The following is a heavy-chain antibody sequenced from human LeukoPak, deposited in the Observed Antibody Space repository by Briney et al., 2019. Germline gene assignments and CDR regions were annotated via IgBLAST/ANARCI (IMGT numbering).Heavy chain of an antibody. CDR1: GGSISSGGYY. CDR3: AREGLYRSGYFGPTAFDI. CDR2: IYYSGST. J-gene: IGHJ3*02. V-gene: IGHV4-31*03. Sequence: SQTLSLTCTVSGGSISSGGYYWSWIRQHPGKGLEWIGYIYYSGSTYYNPSLKSRVTMSVDTSKNQFSLKLSSVTAADTAVYYCAREGLYRSGYFGPTAFDIWGQGTMVTVSS. D-gene: IGHD6-19*01.